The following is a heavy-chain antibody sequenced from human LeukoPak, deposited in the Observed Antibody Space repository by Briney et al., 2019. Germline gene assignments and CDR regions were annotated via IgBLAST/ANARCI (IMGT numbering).Heavy chain of an antibody. D-gene: IGHD3-22*01. CDR1: GISLSNYG. Sequence: GGSLRLSCAVSGISLSNYGMSGVRQAPGKGLEWVAGISGSGGNTNYADSVKGRFTISRDNPKNTLYLQMNRLRAEDTAVYFCAKRGVVIRVILVGFHKEAYYFDSWGQGALVTVSS. CDR2: ISGSGGNT. CDR3: AKRGVVIRVILVGFHKEAYYFDS. J-gene: IGHJ4*02. V-gene: IGHV3-23*01.